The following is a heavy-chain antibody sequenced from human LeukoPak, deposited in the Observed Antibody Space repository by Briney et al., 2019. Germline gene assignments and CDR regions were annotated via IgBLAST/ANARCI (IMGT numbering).Heavy chain of an antibody. CDR2: IVGSGSTT. CDR3: VRGNYGFDY. Sequence: PGGSLRLSCAASGFIFSDYYMSWIRQAPGKGLECVSNIVGSGSTTDYADSVKGRFTISRDNAKNSLYLQMNSLRAEDTAVYYCVRGNYGFDYWGLGTLVTVSS. V-gene: IGHV3-11*01. D-gene: IGHD4-11*01. CDR1: GFIFSDYY. J-gene: IGHJ4*02.